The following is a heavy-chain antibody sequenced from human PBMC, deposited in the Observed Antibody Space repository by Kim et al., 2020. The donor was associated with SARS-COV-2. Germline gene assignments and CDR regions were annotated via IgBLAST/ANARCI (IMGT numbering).Heavy chain of an antibody. CDR2: IYYSGST. CDR3: ARGYDSSGYRLDY. CDR1: GGSISSVDYY. Sequence: SETLSLTCTVSGGSISSVDYYWNWIRQPPGKGLEWIGYIYYSGSTYYNPSLKSRVTISIDTSKIQFSLKLSSVTAADTAVYYCARGYDSSGYRLDYWGQGTLVTVSS. D-gene: IGHD3-22*01. J-gene: IGHJ4*02. V-gene: IGHV4-30-4*01.